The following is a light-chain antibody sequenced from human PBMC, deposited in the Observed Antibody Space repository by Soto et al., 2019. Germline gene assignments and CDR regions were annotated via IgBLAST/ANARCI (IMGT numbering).Light chain of an antibody. J-gene: IGKJ4*01. Sequence: EVVMTQSPATVSVSPGERXSLXXRAXXXXGTNLGWYQQKPGQAPRLLISKTSIRATGVPARFSGSGSGTEFTLTISSLQSEDFAVYYCQQYANWPLTFGGGTKVDIK. CDR1: XXXGTN. CDR2: KTS. CDR3: QQYANWPLT. V-gene: IGKV3-15*01.